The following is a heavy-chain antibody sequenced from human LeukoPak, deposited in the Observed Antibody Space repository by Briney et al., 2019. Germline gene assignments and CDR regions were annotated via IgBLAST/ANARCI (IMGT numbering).Heavy chain of an antibody. CDR3: ARSLAAAGTYRSDY. CDR1: GGSISSGDYY. D-gene: IGHD6-13*01. CDR2: IYYSGST. J-gene: IGHJ4*02. V-gene: IGHV4-30-4*08. Sequence: PSETLSLTCTVSGGSISSGDYYWSWIRQPPGKGLEWIGYIYYSGSTYYNPSLKSRVTISVDTSKNQFSLKLSSVTAADTAVYYCARSLAAAGTYRSDYWGQGTLVTVSS.